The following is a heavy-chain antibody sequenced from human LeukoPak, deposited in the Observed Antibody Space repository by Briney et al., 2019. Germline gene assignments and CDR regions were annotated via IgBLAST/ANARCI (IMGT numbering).Heavy chain of an antibody. CDR2: INPNSGGT. CDR3: ARDGAGYSSSWYPGRAIYYMDV. V-gene: IGHV1-2*02. J-gene: IGHJ6*03. CDR1: GYTFTGYY. Sequence: GASVKVSCKASGYTFTGYYMHWVRQAPGQGLEWMGWINPNSGGTNYAQKFQGRVTMTRDTSISTAYMELSRLRSDDTAVYYCARDGAGYSSSWYPGRAIYYMDVWGKGTTVTVSS. D-gene: IGHD6-13*01.